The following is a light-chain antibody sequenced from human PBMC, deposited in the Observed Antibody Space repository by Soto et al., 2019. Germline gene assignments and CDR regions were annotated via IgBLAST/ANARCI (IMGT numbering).Light chain of an antibody. CDR3: QQYNNWPPIT. CDR1: QSIRNY. CDR2: GAS. J-gene: IGKJ5*01. Sequence: EIVLTQSPATLSLSPGERAALSCRASQSIRNYLAWYQQKPGQAPRLLIYGASTRATGIPARFSGSGSGTEFTLSISSLQSEDSAVYYCQQYNNWPPITVGQGTRLEIK. V-gene: IGKV3-15*01.